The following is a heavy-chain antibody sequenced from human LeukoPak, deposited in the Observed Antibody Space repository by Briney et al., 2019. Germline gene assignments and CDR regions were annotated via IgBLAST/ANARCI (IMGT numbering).Heavy chain of an antibody. Sequence: SSETLSLTCTVSGGSISSYYWSWIRQPPGKGLEWIGYIYYSGSTNYNPSLKSRVTISVDTSKNQFSLKLSSVTAADTAVYYCARDRRGVGYCSGGSCSPLDYWGQGTLVTVSS. CDR1: GGSISSYY. CDR2: IYYSGST. D-gene: IGHD2-15*01. J-gene: IGHJ4*02. CDR3: ARDRRGVGYCSGGSCSPLDY. V-gene: IGHV4-59*01.